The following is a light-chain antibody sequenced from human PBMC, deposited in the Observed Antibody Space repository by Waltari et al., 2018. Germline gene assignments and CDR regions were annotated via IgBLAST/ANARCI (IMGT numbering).Light chain of an antibody. CDR3: QKFKSFLIT. V-gene: IGKV1-13*02. CDR1: QGINSS. J-gene: IGKJ5*01. CDR2: DAS. Sequence: AIQLTQSPSSLSASVGDIRTITCRASQGINSSLAWYQQKPVKAPKLLIYDASSLESGVPSRLSGSGYGTDFTLTISSLQPEDFATYYCQKFKSFLITFGQGTRLEIK.